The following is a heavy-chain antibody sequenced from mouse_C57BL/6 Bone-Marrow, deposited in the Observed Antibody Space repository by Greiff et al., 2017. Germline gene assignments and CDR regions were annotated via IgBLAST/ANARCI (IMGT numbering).Heavy chain of an antibody. V-gene: IGHV5-17*01. CDR1: GFTFSDYG. CDR2: ISSGSSTI. J-gene: IGHJ3*01. CDR3: ARWWVPAWFAY. Sequence: EVKLVESGGGLVKPGGSLKLSCAASGFTFSDYGMHWVRQAPEKGLEWVAYISSGSSTIYYADTVKGRFTISRYNAKNTLFLQMTSVRSEDTAMYYCARWWVPAWFAYWGQGTLVTVSA. D-gene: IGHD1-1*02.